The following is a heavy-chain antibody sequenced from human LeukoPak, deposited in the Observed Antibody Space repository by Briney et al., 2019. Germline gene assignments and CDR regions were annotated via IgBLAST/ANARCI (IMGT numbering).Heavy chain of an antibody. J-gene: IGHJ5*02. CDR3: ARDLAGGSGSYYRYNWFDP. CDR1: GGSISSYY. V-gene: IGHV4-4*07. D-gene: IGHD3-10*01. Sequence: SETLSLTCTVSGGSISSYYWSWIRQPAGKGLEWIGRIYTSGSTNYNPSLKSRVTMSVDTSKNQFSLKLSSVTAADTAVYYCARDLAGGSGSYYRYNWFDPWGQGTLVTVSS. CDR2: IYTSGST.